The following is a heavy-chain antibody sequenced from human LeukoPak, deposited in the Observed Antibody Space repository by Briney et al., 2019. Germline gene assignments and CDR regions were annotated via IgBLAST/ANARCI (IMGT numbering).Heavy chain of an antibody. CDR2: MNPNSGNT. CDR1: GYTFTNYD. V-gene: IGHV1-8*01. Sequence: ASVKVSCKASGYTFTNYDINWVRQATGQGPEWMGWMNPNSGNTGYAQKFQGRVTMTRNTSISTAYMELSSLRSEDTAVYYCARGWLRSDFDYWGQGTLVTVSS. J-gene: IGHJ4*02. CDR3: ARGWLRSDFDY. D-gene: IGHD5-12*01.